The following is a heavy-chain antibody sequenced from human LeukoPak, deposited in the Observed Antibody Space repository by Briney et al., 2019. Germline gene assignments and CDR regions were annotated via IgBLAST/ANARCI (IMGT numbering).Heavy chain of an antibody. CDR3: ARGYYDSSGHFHFDY. CDR1: GFTFSSYA. CDR2: MSYDGSNK. Sequence: GGSLRLSCAASGFTFSSYATHWVRQAPGKALEWVAHMSYDGSNKYYADSVKGRFTISRDNSKNTLYLQMNSLRTEDTAVYYCARGYYDSSGHFHFDYWGQGTLVTVSS. D-gene: IGHD3-22*01. J-gene: IGHJ4*02. V-gene: IGHV3-30-3*01.